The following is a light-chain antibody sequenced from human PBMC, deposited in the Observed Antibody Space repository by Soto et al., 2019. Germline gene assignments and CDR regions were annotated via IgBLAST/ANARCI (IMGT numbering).Light chain of an antibody. CDR1: QSISSY. CDR3: QQFNMSPWT. Sequence: DIQMTQSPSSLSASVGDRVTITCRASQSISSYLNWYQQKPGKAPKLLIYDASSLESRVPSRFSGSGSGTEFTLTISSLQPDDFATYFCQQFNMSPWTCGQGTKGDIK. J-gene: IGKJ1*01. V-gene: IGKV1-5*01. CDR2: DAS.